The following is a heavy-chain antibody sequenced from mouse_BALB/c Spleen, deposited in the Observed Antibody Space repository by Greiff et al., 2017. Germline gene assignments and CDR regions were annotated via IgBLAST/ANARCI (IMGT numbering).Heavy chain of an antibody. Sequence: QVQLKQSGAELARPGASVKLSCKASGYTFTSYWMQWVKQRPGQGLEWIGAIYPGDGDTRYTQKFKGKATLTADKSSSTAYMQLSSLASEDSAVYYCARSGLRLLDYWGQGTTLTVSS. J-gene: IGHJ2*01. D-gene: IGHD1-2*01. CDR3: ARSGLRLLDY. V-gene: IGHV1-87*01. CDR2: IYPGDGDT. CDR1: GYTFTSYW.